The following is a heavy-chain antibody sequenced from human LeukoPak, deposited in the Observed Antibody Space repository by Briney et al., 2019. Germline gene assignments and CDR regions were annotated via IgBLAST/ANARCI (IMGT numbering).Heavy chain of an antibody. J-gene: IGHJ5*02. CDR2: LYSDGNT. CDR1: GFTVITND. Sequence: PGGSLRLSCAASGFTVITNDMTWVRQAPGKGLEWVSVLYSDGNTKYADSVQGRFTISRDNSKNTLYLQMNSLRVEDTAMYYCARGEPVSWGQGTLVTVSS. CDR3: ARGEPVS. V-gene: IGHV3-53*01.